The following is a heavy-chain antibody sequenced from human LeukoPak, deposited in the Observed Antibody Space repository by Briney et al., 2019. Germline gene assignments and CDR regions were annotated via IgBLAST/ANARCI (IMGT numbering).Heavy chain of an antibody. Sequence: PGGCLRLSCAASGFTFSSYSTNWVRDAPGRGLEWGSSIISSSSYLYYTDSVKGRFSLSRENPKNSLYLQMNRRRAEDTAVYYCARLPPGVLRYLLDYTDATGKRNTVTAS. CDR1: GFTFSSYS. CDR2: IISSSSYL. J-gene: IGHJ6*03. V-gene: IGHV3-21*01. CDR3: ARLPPGVLRYLLDYTDA. D-gene: IGHD3-9*01.